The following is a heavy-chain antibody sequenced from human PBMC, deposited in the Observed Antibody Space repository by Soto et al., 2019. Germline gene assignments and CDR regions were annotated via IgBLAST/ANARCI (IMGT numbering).Heavy chain of an antibody. Sequence: QVQLVESGGGVVQPGRSLRLSCAASGFTFSSYGMHWVRQAPGKGLEWVAVISYDGSNKYYADSVKGRFTISRDNSKNTLYLQMNSLRAEDTAVYYCAKEWKAAAGTGGYYYYYLDVWGKGTTVTVSS. CDR2: ISYDGSNK. D-gene: IGHD6-13*01. J-gene: IGHJ6*03. CDR1: GFTFSSYG. V-gene: IGHV3-30*18. CDR3: AKEWKAAAGTGGYYYYYLDV.